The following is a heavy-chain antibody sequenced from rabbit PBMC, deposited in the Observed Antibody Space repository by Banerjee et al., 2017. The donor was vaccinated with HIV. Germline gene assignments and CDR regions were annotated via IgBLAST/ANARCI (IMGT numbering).Heavy chain of an antibody. CDR3: VRAYASSSGYYIQFFYYGMDL. V-gene: IGHV1S47*01. CDR1: GFSLSSYA. Sequence: QEQLVESGGGLVQPGGSLKLSCKASGFSLSSYAMNWVRQAPGKGLEWIGYIDPVFGSTYYASWVNGRFTISSHNAQNTLYLQLNSLTAADTATYFCVRAYASSSGYYIQFFYYGMDLRGQGTLVTVS. D-gene: IGHD1-1*01. J-gene: IGHJ6*01. CDR2: IDPVFGST.